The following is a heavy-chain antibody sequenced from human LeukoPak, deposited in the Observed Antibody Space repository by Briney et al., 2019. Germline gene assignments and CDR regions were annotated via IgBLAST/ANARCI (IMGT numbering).Heavy chain of an antibody. D-gene: IGHD6-19*01. CDR3: ARELSGWFSCFDY. CDR1: GFTFSSYA. J-gene: IGHJ4*02. Sequence: GGSLRLSCAASGFTFSSYAMHWVRQAPGKGLERVAVISYDGSNKYYADSVKGRFTISRDNSKNTLYLQMNSLRAEDTAVYYCARELSGWFSCFDYWGQGTLVTVSS. V-gene: IGHV3-30-3*01. CDR2: ISYDGSNK.